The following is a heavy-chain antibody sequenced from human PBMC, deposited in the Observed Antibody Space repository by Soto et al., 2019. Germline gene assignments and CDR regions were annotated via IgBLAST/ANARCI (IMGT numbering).Heavy chain of an antibody. D-gene: IGHD4-17*01. CDR3: ARDSVRDYLYYYYGMDV. CDR2: ISGGGGST. V-gene: IGHV3-23*01. CDR1: GFSFSSYA. Sequence: EVQLLESGGGLVQPGGSLRLSCAASGFSFSSYAMTWVRQAPGKGLEWVSTISGGGGSTYYADSVKGRFTISRDNAKNSLFLQMNSLRADDTAVYYCARDSVRDYLYYYYGMDVWGQGTTVTVSS. J-gene: IGHJ6*02.